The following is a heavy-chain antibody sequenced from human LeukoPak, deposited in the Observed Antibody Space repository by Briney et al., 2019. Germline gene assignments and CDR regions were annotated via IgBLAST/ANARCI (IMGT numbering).Heavy chain of an antibody. CDR3: ASEDCSSTSCYGNDAFDI. J-gene: IGHJ3*02. CDR1: GYTFTGFY. Sequence: ASVKVSCKASGYTFTGFYMHWVRQAPGQGLEWMGWINPNSGGTNYAQKFQGRVTMTRDTSISTAYMELSRLRSDDTAVYYCASEDCSSTSCYGNDAFDIWGQGTMVTVSS. V-gene: IGHV1-2*02. CDR2: INPNSGGT. D-gene: IGHD2-2*01.